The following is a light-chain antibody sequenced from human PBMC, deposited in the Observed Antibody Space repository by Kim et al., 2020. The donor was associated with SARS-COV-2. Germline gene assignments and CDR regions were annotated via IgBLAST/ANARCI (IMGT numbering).Light chain of an antibody. Sequence: SPGERATLSCRASQSVSTHLAWYQQIPGQAPRLVIYGASTRATGIPARFSGSGSGTEFTLTISSLKSEDFAVYYCQQYNDWPPITFGQGTRLEIK. CDR3: QQYNDWPPIT. J-gene: IGKJ5*01. V-gene: IGKV3-15*01. CDR1: QSVSTH. CDR2: GAS.